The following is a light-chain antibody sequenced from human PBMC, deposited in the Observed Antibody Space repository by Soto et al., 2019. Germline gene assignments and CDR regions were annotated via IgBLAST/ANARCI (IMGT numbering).Light chain of an antibody. CDR2: DAS. Sequence: DIQMTQSPSSLSASVGDRVTITCQASQDINKNLIWYKQKPGKAPKLLIYDASDLETGVPSRFSGSGSGTELTLTISNMQPDDFATYYCQQFRSFPITFGQGTRLEIK. CDR1: QDINKN. J-gene: IGKJ5*01. V-gene: IGKV1-33*01. CDR3: QQFRSFPIT.